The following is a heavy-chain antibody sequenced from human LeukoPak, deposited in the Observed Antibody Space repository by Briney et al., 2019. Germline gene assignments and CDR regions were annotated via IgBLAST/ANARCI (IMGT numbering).Heavy chain of an antibody. J-gene: IGHJ4*02. CDR1: GFTFSNFP. CDR2: ISGSGGST. V-gene: IGHV3-23*01. CDR3: AKDLGYGSIGLYHYFAY. D-gene: IGHD6-13*01. Sequence: GGSLRLSCAASGFTFSNFPMSWVRQAPGKGLEWVSGISGSGGSTDYADSVKGRLTIPRDNPKNTLYLQMNSLRAEDTAVYYCAKDLGYGSIGLYHYFAYWGQGTLVTVSS.